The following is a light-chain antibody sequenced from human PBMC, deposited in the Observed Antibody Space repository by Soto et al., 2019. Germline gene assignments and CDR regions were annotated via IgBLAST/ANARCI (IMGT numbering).Light chain of an antibody. Sequence: DIQMTQSPSSLSASVGDRVTITCRASQSISSYLNWYQQKPGKAPKLLIYAASSLQSGVPSRFSGSGSGTYFTLTISSLQPEDFATYYCQQSYSTPPTFRQGTKVEIK. J-gene: IGKJ1*01. V-gene: IGKV1-39*01. CDR3: QQSYSTPPT. CDR1: QSISSY. CDR2: AAS.